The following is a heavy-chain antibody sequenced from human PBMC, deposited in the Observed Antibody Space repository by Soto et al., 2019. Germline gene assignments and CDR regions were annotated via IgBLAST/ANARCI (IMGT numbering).Heavy chain of an antibody. CDR1: GYTFTSYA. V-gene: IGHV1-3*01. D-gene: IGHD6-13*01. Sequence: QVQLVQSGAEVKKPGASVKVSCKASGYTFTSYAIHWVRQAPGQRLEWMGWINACNGNTKYSQNFQGRVTITRDTTASTDNMELSRLRSEDTAVYYCARDRSPAAVWGEGTTGTVSS. CDR2: INACNGNT. J-gene: IGHJ6*04. CDR3: ARDRSPAAV.